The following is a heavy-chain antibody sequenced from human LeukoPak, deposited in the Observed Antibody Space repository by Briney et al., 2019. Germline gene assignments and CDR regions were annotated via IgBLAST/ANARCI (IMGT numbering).Heavy chain of an antibody. CDR2: IKQDGSAK. CDR1: GFTFGSYW. J-gene: IGHJ4*02. Sequence: GGSLRLSCAASGFTFGSYWMTWVRQAPGKGLEWVANIKQDGSAKYTLDSVKGRFTISRDNAKNSLYLQMNSLRAEDTAIYYCARGRGSLDYWGQGALVTVSS. CDR3: ARGRGSLDY. V-gene: IGHV3-7*04. D-gene: IGHD6-25*01.